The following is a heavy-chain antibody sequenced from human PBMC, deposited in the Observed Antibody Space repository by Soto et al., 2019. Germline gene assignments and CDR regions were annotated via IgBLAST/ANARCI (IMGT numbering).Heavy chain of an antibody. J-gene: IGHJ4*02. V-gene: IGHV3-53*01. CDR3: GTHAGGGGY. Sequence: EVQLVESGGGLIQPGGSLRLSCAVSGFTVSNNYMSWVRQAPGKGLEGVSVIYSGGYTAYGDSVKGRFTISRDNSKNTLFPTKNTLGAPGPAVVFLGTHAGGGGYWGQGTLVTVSS. CDR1: GFTVSNNY. CDR2: IYSGGYT. D-gene: IGHD3-16*01.